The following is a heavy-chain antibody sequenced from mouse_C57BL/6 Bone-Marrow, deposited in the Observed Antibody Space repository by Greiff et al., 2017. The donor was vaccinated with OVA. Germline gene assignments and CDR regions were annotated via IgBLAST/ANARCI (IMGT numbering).Heavy chain of an antibody. V-gene: IGHV5-16*01. CDR1: GFTFSDYY. CDR3: ARGALGYYFDY. D-gene: IGHD1-3*01. CDR2: INYDGSST. J-gene: IGHJ2*01. Sequence: EVKFVESEGGLVQPGSSMKLSCTASGFTFSDYYMAWVRQVPEKGLEWVANINYDGSSTYYLDSLKSRFIISRDNAKNILYLQMSSLKSEDTATYYCARGALGYYFDYWGQGTTLTVSS.